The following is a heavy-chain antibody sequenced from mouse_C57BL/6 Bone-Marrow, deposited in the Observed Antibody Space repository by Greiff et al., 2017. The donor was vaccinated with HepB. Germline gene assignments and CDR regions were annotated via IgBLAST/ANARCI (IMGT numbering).Heavy chain of an antibody. V-gene: IGHV1-55*01. J-gene: IGHJ1*03. Sequence: VQLQQPGAELVKPGASVKMSCKASGYTFTSYWITWVKQRPGQGLEWIGDIYPGSGSTNYNEKFKSKATLTVDTSSSTAYMQLSSMASEDSAVYYCARKGGYFDVWGTGTTVTVSS. D-gene: IGHD3-3*01. CDR3: ARKGGYFDV. CDR1: GYTFTSYW. CDR2: IYPGSGST.